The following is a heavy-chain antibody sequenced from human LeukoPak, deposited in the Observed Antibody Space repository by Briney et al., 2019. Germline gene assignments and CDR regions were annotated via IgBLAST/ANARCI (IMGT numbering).Heavy chain of an antibody. V-gene: IGHV4-39*01. CDR3: TRRTYSAYMDV. Sequence: SETLSLTCTVSGGSIINNTYYWVWIRQPPGKGLEWIAHMYSSGGTQYNPSLTNRVTISVDTSMTQFFLSLRSVTAADTAVYFCTRRTYSAYMDVWGQGTTVTVSS. CDR2: MYSSGGT. CDR1: GGSIINNTYY. J-gene: IGHJ6*03. D-gene: IGHD1-7*01.